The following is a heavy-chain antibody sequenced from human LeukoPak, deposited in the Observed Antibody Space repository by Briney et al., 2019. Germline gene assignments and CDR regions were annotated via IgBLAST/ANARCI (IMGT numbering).Heavy chain of an antibody. Sequence: GGPLRLSCAASGSTFDDYGMSCFRHAPGKGREWGSGINWNGGSTGYADSVKGRFTISRDNAKNSLYLQMNSLRAEDTALYYCARDIVVVPAAIGNWFDPWGQGTLVTVSS. CDR2: INWNGGST. J-gene: IGHJ5*02. D-gene: IGHD2-2*01. CDR1: GSTFDDYG. CDR3: ARDIVVVPAAIGNWFDP. V-gene: IGHV3-20*04.